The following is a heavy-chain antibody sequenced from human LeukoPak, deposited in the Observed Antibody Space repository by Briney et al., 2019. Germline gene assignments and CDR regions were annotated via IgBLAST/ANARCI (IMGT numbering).Heavy chain of an antibody. D-gene: IGHD2-2*01. CDR1: GGSISSYY. CDR2: IYYSGST. Sequence: SETLSLTCTVSGGSISSYYWSWIRQPPGKGLEWIGYIYYSGSTNYNPSLKSRVTISVDTSKNQFSLKLSSVTAADTAVYYCARASSLVVPAAMIRYYGMDVWGQGTTVTVSS. V-gene: IGHV4-59*08. CDR3: ARASSLVVPAAMIRYYGMDV. J-gene: IGHJ6*02.